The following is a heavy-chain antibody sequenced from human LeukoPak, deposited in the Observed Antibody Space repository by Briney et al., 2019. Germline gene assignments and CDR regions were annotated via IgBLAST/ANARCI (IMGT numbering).Heavy chain of an antibody. CDR3: ARALSTIDTVVVPAAMDI. CDR1: GYTFTSYG. V-gene: IGHV1-18*01. J-gene: IGHJ3*02. D-gene: IGHD2-2*01. Sequence: ASVKVSCKASGYTFTSYGISWVRQAPGQGLEWMGWISAYNGNTNYAQKLQGRVTMTTDTSTSTAYVELRSLRSDDTAVYYCARALSTIDTVVVPAAMDIWGQGTMVTVSS. CDR2: ISAYNGNT.